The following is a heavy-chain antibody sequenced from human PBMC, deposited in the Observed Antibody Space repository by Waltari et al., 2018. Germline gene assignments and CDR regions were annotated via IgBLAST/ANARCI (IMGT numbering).Heavy chain of an antibody. CDR2: ISSSSDWI. CDR1: GFTFPPYS. J-gene: IGHJ2*01. Sequence: DVQLVESGGGLVQPGGYLRLSCAASGFTFPPYSMNWVRQAPGKGLEWIAYISSSSDWIYSADSVKGRFTISRDNAKNSVYLQMNSLRADDTAVYYCAGIRRGYWFFDLWGRGTLVTVSS. V-gene: IGHV3-48*04. CDR3: AGIRRGYWFFDL. D-gene: IGHD3-10*01.